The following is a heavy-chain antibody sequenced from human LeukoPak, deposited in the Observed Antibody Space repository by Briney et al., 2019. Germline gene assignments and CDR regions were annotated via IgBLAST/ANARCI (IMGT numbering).Heavy chain of an antibody. CDR3: ARILYSYGPYPFDP. J-gene: IGHJ5*02. CDR1: GGSFSGYY. V-gene: IGHV4-34*01. Sequence: SETLSLTCAVYGGSFSGYYWSWIRQPQGKGLEWIGEINHSGSTNYNPSLKSRVTISVDTTKNQFSLKLSSVTAADTAVYYCARILYSYGPYPFDPWGQGTLVTVSS. CDR2: INHSGST. D-gene: IGHD5-18*01.